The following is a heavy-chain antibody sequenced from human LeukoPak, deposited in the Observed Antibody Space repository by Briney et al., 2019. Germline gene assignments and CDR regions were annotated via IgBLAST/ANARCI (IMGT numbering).Heavy chain of an antibody. CDR3: AKIPNSSGPFDY. J-gene: IGHJ4*02. D-gene: IGHD3-22*01. Sequence: GRSLRLSCAASGFTFSSYGMHRVRQAPGKGLEWVAVISYDGSNKYYADSVKGRFTISRDNSKNTLYLQMNSLRAEDTAVYYCAKIPNSSGPFDYWGQGTLVTVSS. V-gene: IGHV3-30*18. CDR2: ISYDGSNK. CDR1: GFTFSSYG.